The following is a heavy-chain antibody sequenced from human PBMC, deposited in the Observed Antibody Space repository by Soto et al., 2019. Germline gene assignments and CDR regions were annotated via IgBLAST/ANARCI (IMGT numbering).Heavy chain of an antibody. CDR3: AKRTTGNYDSSGYYYDY. Sequence: GGSLRLSCAASGFTFSSYAMSWVRQAPGKGLEWVSAISGSGGSTYYADSVKGRFTISRDNSKNTLYLQMISLRAEDTAVYYFAKRTTGNYDSSGYYYDYWGQGTLVTVSS. D-gene: IGHD3-22*01. V-gene: IGHV3-23*01. CDR2: ISGSGGST. J-gene: IGHJ4*02. CDR1: GFTFSSYA.